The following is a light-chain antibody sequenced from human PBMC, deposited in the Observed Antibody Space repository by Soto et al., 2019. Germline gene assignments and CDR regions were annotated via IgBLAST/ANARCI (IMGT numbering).Light chain of an antibody. V-gene: IGKV3-20*01. Sequence: EIVLTQSPGTLSLSPGERATLSFRASQSVSNNYLAWYQQKPGQAPRLLIYGASKRATCIPDRFSGSGSGTDFTLTISRLEPEDFAVYYCQQYGSSGTFCQGTKVEFK. J-gene: IGKJ1*01. CDR2: GAS. CDR3: QQYGSSGT. CDR1: QSVSNNY.